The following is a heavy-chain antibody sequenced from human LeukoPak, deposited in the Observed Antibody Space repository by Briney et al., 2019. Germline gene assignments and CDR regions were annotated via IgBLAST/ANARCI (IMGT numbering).Heavy chain of an antibody. D-gene: IGHD3-10*01. Sequence: GGSLRLSCAASGFTFSSYWMIWVRQAPGKGLEWVANIKQDGSEKYYVDSVKGRFTISRDNAKNSLYLQMNSLRAEDTAVYYCARVGVLLWFGELLTPYDAFDIWGQGTMVTVSS. J-gene: IGHJ3*02. CDR1: GFTFSSYW. CDR3: ARVGVLLWFGELLTPYDAFDI. V-gene: IGHV3-7*01. CDR2: IKQDGSEK.